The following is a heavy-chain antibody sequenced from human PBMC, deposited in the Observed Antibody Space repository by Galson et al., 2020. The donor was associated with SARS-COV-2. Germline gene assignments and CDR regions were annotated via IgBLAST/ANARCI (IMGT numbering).Heavy chain of an antibody. Sequence: GGSLRLSCAASGFSFSTYAMSWVRLTPGKGLEWVSSISGSGTLTYYGDSVEGRFTISRDNSKNTLSLQMNSLRGEDTAIYYCAKESSAYYGSQTSHPHMGVWGKGTSVTVS. J-gene: IGHJ6*03. D-gene: IGHD2-21*01. CDR3: AKESSAYYGSQTSHPHMGV. CDR1: GFSFSTYA. V-gene: IGHV3-23*01. CDR2: ISGSGTLT.